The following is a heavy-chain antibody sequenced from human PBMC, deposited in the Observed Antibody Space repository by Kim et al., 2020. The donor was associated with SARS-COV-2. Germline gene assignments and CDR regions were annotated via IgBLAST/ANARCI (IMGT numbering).Heavy chain of an antibody. Sequence: GWSLRLSCAASGFTFSSYGMHWVRQAPGKGLEWVAVISYDGSNKYYADSVKGRFTISRDNSKNTLYLQMNSLRAEDTAVYYCATISETGYSSGWYYFDY. D-gene: IGHD6-19*01. CDR2: ISYDGSNK. CDR1: GFTFSSYG. V-gene: IGHV3-30*03. CDR3: ATISETGYSSGWYYFDY. J-gene: IGHJ4*01.